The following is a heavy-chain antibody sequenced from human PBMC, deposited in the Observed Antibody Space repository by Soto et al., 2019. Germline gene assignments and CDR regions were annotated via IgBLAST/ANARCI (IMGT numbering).Heavy chain of an antibody. D-gene: IGHD2-15*01. Sequence: GPEVKKPGASVKVSCKASGYTFTNYGFNWVRQAPGQGLEWMGWISAYNGHTKYSQILQGRVTMTTDTSTSTAYMELRSLTSDDTAVYYCAREGGGTTPLGYWGQGTLVTVSS. V-gene: IGHV1-18*01. CDR3: AREGGGTTPLGY. CDR1: GYTFTNYG. J-gene: IGHJ4*02. CDR2: ISAYNGHT.